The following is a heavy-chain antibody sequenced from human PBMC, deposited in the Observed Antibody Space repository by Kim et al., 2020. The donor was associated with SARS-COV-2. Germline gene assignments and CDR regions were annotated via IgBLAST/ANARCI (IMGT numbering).Heavy chain of an antibody. Sequence: GGSLRLSCAASGFTFSNAWMSWVRQAPGKGLEWVGRIKSKTDGGTTDYAAPVKGRFTISRDDSKNTLYLQMNSLKTEDTAVYYCTTVYSNKGQLWPTKTQRHFDYWGQGTLVTVSS. J-gene: IGHJ4*02. V-gene: IGHV3-15*01. CDR2: IKSKTDGGTT. CDR3: TTVYSNKGQLWPTKTQRHFDY. D-gene: IGHD5-18*01. CDR1: GFTFSNAW.